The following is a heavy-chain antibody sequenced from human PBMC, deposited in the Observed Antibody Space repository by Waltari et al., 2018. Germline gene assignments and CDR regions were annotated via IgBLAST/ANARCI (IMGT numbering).Heavy chain of an antibody. CDR1: GFTFSSYG. CDR3: AKDAFEIGDNAFDI. D-gene: IGHD2-21*02. V-gene: IGHV3-30*18. Sequence: QVQLVESGGGVVQPGRSLRLSCAASGFTFSSYGMHWVRQAPGKGLEWVAVIWYDGSNKYYADSVKGRFTISRDNSKNTLYLQMNSLRAEDTAMYYCAKDAFEIGDNAFDIWGQGTMVTVSP. CDR2: IWYDGSNK. J-gene: IGHJ3*02.